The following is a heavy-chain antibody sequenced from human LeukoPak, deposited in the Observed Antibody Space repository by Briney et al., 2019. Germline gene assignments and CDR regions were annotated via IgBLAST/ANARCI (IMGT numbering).Heavy chain of an antibody. CDR3: ASLGYCTNGVCYPPLY. J-gene: IGHJ4*02. CDR1: GYTFTGYY. Sequence: ASVKVSCKASGYTFTGYYMHWARQAPGQGLEWMGWINPNSGGTNYAQKFQGRVTMTRDTSISTAYMELSRLRSDDTAVYYCASLGYCTNGVCYPPLYWGQGTLVTVSS. V-gene: IGHV1-2*02. D-gene: IGHD2-8*01. CDR2: INPNSGGT.